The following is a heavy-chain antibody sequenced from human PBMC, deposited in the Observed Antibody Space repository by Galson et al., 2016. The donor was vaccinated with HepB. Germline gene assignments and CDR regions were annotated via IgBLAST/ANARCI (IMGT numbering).Heavy chain of an antibody. J-gene: IGHJ4*02. V-gene: IGHV4-4*02. CDR3: ASGELAHGFDY. CDR2: IHYNGRP. Sequence: LSLTCSVSGGSITSSDWWSWVRQPPGKGLEWIAEIHYNGRPNHSPSLKSRATISVDKSRNQFSLKLSAVTAADTAVYYCASGELAHGFDYWGQGALVTVSS. CDR1: GGSITSSDW. D-gene: IGHD3-10*01.